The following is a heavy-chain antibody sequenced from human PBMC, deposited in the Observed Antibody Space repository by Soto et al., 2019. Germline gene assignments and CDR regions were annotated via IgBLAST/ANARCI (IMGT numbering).Heavy chain of an antibody. CDR2: ISGSGGST. D-gene: IGHD3-10*02. CDR1: GFTFSSYA. J-gene: IGHJ6*02. Sequence: GGSLRLSCAASGFTFSSYAMSWVRQAPGKGLEWVSAISGSGGSTYYADSVKGRFTISRDNSKNTLYLQMNSLRAEDTAVYYCAQTFNYFVPANDYSYGMNVWGQGPTVTVSS. V-gene: IGHV3-23*01. CDR3: AQTFNYFVPANDYSYGMNV.